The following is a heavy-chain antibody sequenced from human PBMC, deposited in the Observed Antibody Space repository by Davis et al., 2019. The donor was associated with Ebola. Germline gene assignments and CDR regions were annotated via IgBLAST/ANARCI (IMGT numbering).Heavy chain of an antibody. J-gene: IGHJ5*02. CDR2: IRSKAYGGTT. CDR1: GFTFGDYA. D-gene: IGHD3-3*01. Sequence: GESLKISCTASGFTFGDYAMSWFRQAPGKGLEWVGFIRSKAYGGTTEYAASVKGRFTISRDDSKSIAYLQMNSLKTEDTAVYYCTRAPRGFWSGDGWFDPWGQGTLVTVSS. CDR3: TRAPRGFWSGDGWFDP. V-gene: IGHV3-49*03.